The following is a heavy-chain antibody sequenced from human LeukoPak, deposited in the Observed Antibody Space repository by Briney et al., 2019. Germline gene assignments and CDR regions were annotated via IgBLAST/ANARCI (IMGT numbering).Heavy chain of an antibody. D-gene: IGHD3-10*01. CDR2: ISPGDSDT. V-gene: IGHV5-51*01. CDR3: ARQPGAGWFDP. J-gene: IGHJ5*02. Sequence: GEPLKISCQASGYSFTSSWIGWARQMPGKGLEWMAIISPGDSDTRYSPSFQGQVTISADKSISTVYLQWGSLKASDTAMYYCARQPGAGWFDPWGQGTLVTVSS. CDR1: GYSFTSSW.